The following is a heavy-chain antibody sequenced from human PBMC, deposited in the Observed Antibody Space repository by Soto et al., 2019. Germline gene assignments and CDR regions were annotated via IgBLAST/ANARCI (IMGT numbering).Heavy chain of an antibody. CDR1: GDSVSSNSAA. V-gene: IGHV6-1*01. CDR2: TYYRSKWYN. D-gene: IGHD6-6*01. J-gene: IGHJ6*02. Sequence: SQTLSLTCAISGDSVSSNSAAWNWIRQSPSRGLEWLGGTYYRSKWYNDYAVSVKSRITINPDTSKNQLSLQLNSVTPEDTAVYYCARAKEYTSSSGMDVWGQGITVTVSS. CDR3: ARAKEYTSSSGMDV.